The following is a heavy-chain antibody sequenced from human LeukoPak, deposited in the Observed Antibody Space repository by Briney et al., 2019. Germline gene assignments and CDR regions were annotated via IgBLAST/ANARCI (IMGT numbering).Heavy chain of an antibody. J-gene: IGHJ4*01. Sequence: SETLSLTCSVSGGSISSYYWSWIRQPAGKGLEWIAQIHTSGSTNFNPSLMGRITMSVDTPKNQFSLMISSVTAADTAIYYCAGRGVSTGWTFDYWGHGTLVTVSS. CDR2: IHTSGST. CDR1: GGSISSYY. V-gene: IGHV4-4*07. CDR3: AGRGVSTGWTFDY. D-gene: IGHD3-22*01.